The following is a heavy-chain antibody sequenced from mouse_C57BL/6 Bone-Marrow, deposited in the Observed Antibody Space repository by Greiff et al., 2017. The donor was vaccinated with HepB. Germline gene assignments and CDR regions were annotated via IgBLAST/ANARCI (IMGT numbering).Heavy chain of an antibody. CDR3: ASRDYYAMDY. Sequence: VQLQQSGPELVKPGASVKISCKASGYAFSSAWMNWVKQRPGKGLEWIGRIYPGDGDTNYNGKFKGKATLTADKSSITAYMQLSSLTSEDSAVYFCASRDYYAMDYWGQGTSFTVSS. J-gene: IGHJ4*01. CDR1: GYAFSSAW. V-gene: IGHV1-82*01. D-gene: IGHD3-3*01. CDR2: IYPGDGDT.